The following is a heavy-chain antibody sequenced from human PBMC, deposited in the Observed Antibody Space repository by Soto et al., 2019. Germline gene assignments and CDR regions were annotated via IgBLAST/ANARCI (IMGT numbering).Heavy chain of an antibody. V-gene: IGHV1-69*13. CDR1: GGTFSSYA. CDR2: IIPIFGTA. J-gene: IGHJ6*02. CDR3: ARTGVGRGDYYYYYGMDV. D-gene: IGHD2-21*02. Sequence: GASVKVSCKASGGTFSSYAISWVRQAPGQGLEWMGGIIPIFGTANYAQKFQGRVTITADESTSTAYMELSSLRSEDTAVYYCARTGVGRGDYYYYYGMDVWGQGTTVTGSS.